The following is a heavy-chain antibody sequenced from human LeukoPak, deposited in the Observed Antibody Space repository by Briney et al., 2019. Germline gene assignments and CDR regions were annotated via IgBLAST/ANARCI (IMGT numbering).Heavy chain of an antibody. CDR1: GFSLSTSGVG. J-gene: IGHJ4*02. CDR3: AHSWAYSGYGR. Sequence: GPTLATPTQPLTLTCTFSGFSLSTSGVGVGWIRQPPGRALESHALMSRDGDKRYSPSLKSRLTINKDTYKNQVVLTMTNMDPVDTATYYCAHSWAYSGYGRWGQGTLVTVSS. D-gene: IGHD5-12*01. V-gene: IGHV2-5*02. CDR2: MSRDGDK.